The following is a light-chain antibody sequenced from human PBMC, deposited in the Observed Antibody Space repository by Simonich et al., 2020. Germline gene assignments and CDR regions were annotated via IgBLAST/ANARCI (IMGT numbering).Light chain of an antibody. J-gene: IGLJ2*01. CDR2: AGS. Sequence: SALTQPASVSGSPGPSITISCTAPSSDVGSYNLVSWYKQHPGKAPKLMIYAGSNLRSWVSNRFSGSKSGNTASRTISGLQAEDEADYYCCSYAGSSTFVVFGGGTKLTVL. CDR3: CSYAGSSTFVV. CDR1: SSDVGSYNL. V-gene: IGLV2-23*03.